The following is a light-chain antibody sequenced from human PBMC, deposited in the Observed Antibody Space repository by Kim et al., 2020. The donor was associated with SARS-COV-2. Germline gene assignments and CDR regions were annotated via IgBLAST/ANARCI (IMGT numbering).Light chain of an antibody. Sequence: QSALTQPASVSGSPGQSITISCTGTSSDVGRYNYVSWYQQHPGKAPKLMIYDVNKRPSGVSNRFSGSKSGNTASLTISGLQAEDEADYYCSSYTIISTLVFGGGTQLTVL. CDR2: DVN. CDR1: SSDVGRYNY. V-gene: IGLV2-14*01. J-gene: IGLJ3*02. CDR3: SSYTIISTLV.